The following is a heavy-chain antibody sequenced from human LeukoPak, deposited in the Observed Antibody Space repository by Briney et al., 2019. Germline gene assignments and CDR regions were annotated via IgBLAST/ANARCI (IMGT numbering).Heavy chain of an antibody. Sequence: GSLRLSCVASGFTFSRYWMTWVRQAPGKGLEWVANIKEDGSEKNYVDSMKGRFTISRDNAKNSLYLQMNSLRAEDTAVYDCVRYYYNGDGYSEDDFDIWGQGTMVTVSS. J-gene: IGHJ3*02. V-gene: IGHV3-7*01. CDR1: GFTFSRYW. D-gene: IGHD3-22*01. CDR3: VRYYYNGDGYSEDDFDI. CDR2: IKEDGSEK.